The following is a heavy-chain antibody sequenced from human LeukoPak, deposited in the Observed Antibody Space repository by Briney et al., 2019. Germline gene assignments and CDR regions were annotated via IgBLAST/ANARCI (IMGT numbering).Heavy chain of an antibody. CDR2: INPKNGGT. V-gene: IGHV1-2*02. Sequence: ASVKVSCKASGYTFTDFYVHWVRQAPGQGLEWMGWINPKNGGTNYKEKFQGRVTMTRDTSIGTVYMELSGLRPDDTAVYYCARPRYVRSPTCVDFWGQGTLVTVSS. J-gene: IGHJ4*02. D-gene: IGHD3-9*01. CDR3: ARPRYVRSPTCVDF. CDR1: GYTFTDFY.